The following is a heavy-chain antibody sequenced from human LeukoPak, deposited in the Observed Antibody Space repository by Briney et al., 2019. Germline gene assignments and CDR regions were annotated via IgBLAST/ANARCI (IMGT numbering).Heavy chain of an antibody. CDR2: IYSGGST. CDR1: GFTVSGNS. J-gene: IGHJ4*02. CDR3: ARRGRSGWHHDY. D-gene: IGHD6-19*01. V-gene: IGHV3-53*01. Sequence: PGGSLRLSCAASGFTVSGNSMTWVRQAPGKGLEWVSSIYSGGSTYYADSVKGRFTISRDDSQNTLYLQMNSLRDDEMAVYYCARRGRSGWHHDYWGQGTLVSVSS.